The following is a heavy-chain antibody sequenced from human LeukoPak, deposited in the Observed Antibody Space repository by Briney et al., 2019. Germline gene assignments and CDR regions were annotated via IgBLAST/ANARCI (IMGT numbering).Heavy chain of an antibody. Sequence: GGSLRLSCAASGFTFSSYSMNWVRQAPGKGLEWVSSISSSSYIYYADSVKGRFTISGDNAKNSLYLQMNSLRAEDTAVYYWARDGTTVTTSLDYWGQGTLVTVSS. CDR3: ARDGTTVTTSLDY. D-gene: IGHD4-17*01. CDR1: GFTFSSYS. CDR2: ISSSSYI. J-gene: IGHJ4*02. V-gene: IGHV3-21*01.